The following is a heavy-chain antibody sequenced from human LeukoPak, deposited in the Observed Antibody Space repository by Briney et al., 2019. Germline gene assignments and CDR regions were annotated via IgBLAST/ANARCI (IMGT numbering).Heavy chain of an antibody. CDR1: GGSISSYY. Sequence: SETLSLTCTVSGGSISSYYWNWIRQPAGKGLEWIGRIHTSGSTNYNPSLKSRVTMSVDTSKNQFSLKLSSVTAADTAVYYCARGKVVAGTPGQNSWDYWGQGTLVTVSS. CDR2: IHTSGST. V-gene: IGHV4-4*07. CDR3: ARGKVVAGTPGQNSWDY. J-gene: IGHJ4*02. D-gene: IGHD6-19*01.